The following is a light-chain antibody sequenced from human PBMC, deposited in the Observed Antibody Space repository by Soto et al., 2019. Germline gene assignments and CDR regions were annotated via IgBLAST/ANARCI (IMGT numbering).Light chain of an antibody. CDR2: LGS. J-gene: IGKJ2*01. Sequence: DIVMTQSPLSLPVTPGEPASISCRSSQSLLYSNGNNYLDWYLQKPGQSPQLLIYLGSSRASGVPDRFSXXGXXXXFTLKISRVEAEDVGVYYCMQALQSPYTFGQGTKLEIK. CDR1: QSLLYSNGNNY. V-gene: IGKV2-28*01. CDR3: MQALQSPYT.